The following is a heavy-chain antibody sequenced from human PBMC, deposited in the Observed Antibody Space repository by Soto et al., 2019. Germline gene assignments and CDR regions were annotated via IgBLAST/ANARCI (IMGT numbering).Heavy chain of an antibody. D-gene: IGHD3-9*01. CDR1: GGSISSYY. CDR3: ARHNYDILTGYSTPFDY. V-gene: IGHV4-59*08. CDR2: IHYSGST. Sequence: PSETLSLTCTVSGGSISSYYWSWIRQPPGKGLEWIGYIHYSGSTNYNPSLKSRVTISVATSKKQVSLELNSVTAADTAVYFCARHNYDILTGYSTPFDYWGQGTLVTVPQ. J-gene: IGHJ4*02.